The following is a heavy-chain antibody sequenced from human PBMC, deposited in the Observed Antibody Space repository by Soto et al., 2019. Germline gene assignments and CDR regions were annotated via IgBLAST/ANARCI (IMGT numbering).Heavy chain of an antibody. Sequence: GGSLRLSCAASGFTFSSYAMSWVRQAPGKGLEWVSAISGSGGSTYYADSVKGRFTISRDNSKNTLYLQMNSLRAEDTAVYYCAKVVRDIAAAGTYDGDYWYFDLWGRGTLVTVS. V-gene: IGHV3-23*01. CDR2: ISGSGGST. D-gene: IGHD6-13*01. CDR1: GFTFSSYA. CDR3: AKVVRDIAAAGTYDGDYWYFDL. J-gene: IGHJ2*01.